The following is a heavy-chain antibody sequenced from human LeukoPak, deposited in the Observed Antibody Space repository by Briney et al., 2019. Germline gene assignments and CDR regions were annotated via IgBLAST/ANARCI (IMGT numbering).Heavy chain of an antibody. V-gene: IGHV3-30*18. CDR3: AKTPTMIVVVTLFDY. J-gene: IGHJ4*02. Sequence: GRSLRLSCAASGFTFSSYGMHWVRQAPGKGLEWVAVISYDGSNKYYADSVKGRFTISRDNSKNTLYLQMNSLRAEDTAVYYCAKTPTMIVVVTLFDYWGQGTLVTVSS. D-gene: IGHD3-22*01. CDR1: GFTFSSYG. CDR2: ISYDGSNK.